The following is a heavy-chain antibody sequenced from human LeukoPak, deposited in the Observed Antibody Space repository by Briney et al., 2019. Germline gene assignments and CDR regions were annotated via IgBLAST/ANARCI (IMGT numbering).Heavy chain of an antibody. CDR2: IGRSGST. V-gene: IGHV3-23*01. Sequence: GGSLRLSCAASGFTFSTYDMHWVRQVPGKGLEWVSGIGRSGSTYYTDSVKGRFTISRDNSKDTLYLQMNSLRAEDTAVYYCARGESFAFANWGQGTMVTVSS. D-gene: IGHD2-21*01. CDR3: ARGESFAFAN. J-gene: IGHJ3*02. CDR1: GFTFSTYD.